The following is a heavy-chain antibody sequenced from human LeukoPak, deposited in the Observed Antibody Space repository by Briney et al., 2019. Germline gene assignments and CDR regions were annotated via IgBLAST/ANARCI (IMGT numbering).Heavy chain of an antibody. J-gene: IGHJ6*02. Sequence: EGSLRLSCAASGFTFSSYWMHWVRQAPGKGLVWVSRINSDGSSTSYADSVKGRFTISRDNAKNTLYLQMNSLRAEDTAVYYCARDDRPLDYYYGMDVWGQGTTVTVSS. CDR1: GFTFSSYW. CDR2: INSDGSST. V-gene: IGHV3-74*01. CDR3: ARDDRPLDYYYGMDV.